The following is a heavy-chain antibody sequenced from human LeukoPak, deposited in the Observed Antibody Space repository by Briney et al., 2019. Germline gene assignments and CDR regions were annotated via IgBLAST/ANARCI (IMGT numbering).Heavy chain of an antibody. CDR1: GFTFSSYG. J-gene: IGHJ4*02. D-gene: IGHD1-26*01. CDR2: ISYDGSNE. CDR3: ARYSGSQRGDFDY. V-gene: IGHV3-30*03. Sequence: GRSLRLSCAASGFTFSSYGMHWVRQAPGKGLEWVAVISYDGSNEYYADSVKGRFTISRDNSKNTLYLQMNSLRAEDTAVYYCARYSGSQRGDFDYWGQGTLVTVSS.